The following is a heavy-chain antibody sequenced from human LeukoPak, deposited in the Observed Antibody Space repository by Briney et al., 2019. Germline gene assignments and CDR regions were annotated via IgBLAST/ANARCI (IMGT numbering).Heavy chain of an antibody. V-gene: IGHV3-48*02. Sequence: GGSLRLSCAASGFTFGSYAMSWVRQAPGKGLEWLSYISSSSGTIWYADSVKGRFTSSRDNAKNSLYLQMNSLRDEDTAVYYCATIRGNDGSLPIDYWGQGTLVTVSS. D-gene: IGHD2-15*01. CDR1: GFTFGSYA. J-gene: IGHJ4*02. CDR2: ISSSSGTI. CDR3: ATIRGNDGSLPIDY.